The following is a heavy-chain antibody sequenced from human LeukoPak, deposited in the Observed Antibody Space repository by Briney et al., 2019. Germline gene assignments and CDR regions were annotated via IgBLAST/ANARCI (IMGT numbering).Heavy chain of an antibody. CDR2: IYYSGST. V-gene: IGHV4-59*12. CDR3: ARDKPLGYFDWSPTRYYNYGMDV. CDR1: GGSISSYY. Sequence: PSETLSLTCTVSGGSISSYYWSWIRQPPGKGLEWIGYIYYSGSTNYNPSLKSRVTISVDTSKKQVSLKLSSVTAADTAVYYCARDKPLGYFDWSPTRYYNYGMDVWGQGTAVIVSS. D-gene: IGHD3-9*01. J-gene: IGHJ6*02.